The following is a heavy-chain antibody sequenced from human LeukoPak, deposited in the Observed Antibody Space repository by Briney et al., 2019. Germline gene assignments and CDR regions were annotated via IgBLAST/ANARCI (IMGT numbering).Heavy chain of an antibody. CDR3: ARDRDGYNYAFDT. J-gene: IGHJ3*02. CDR2: IIPIFGTA. D-gene: IGHD5-24*01. CDR1: GGTFSSYA. Sequence: SVKVSCKASGGTFSSYAISWVRQAPGQGLEWMGGIIPIFGTANYAQKFQGRVTITADESTSTAYMELSSLRSEDTAVYYCARDRDGYNYAFDTWSQGTMVTVSS. V-gene: IGHV1-69*13.